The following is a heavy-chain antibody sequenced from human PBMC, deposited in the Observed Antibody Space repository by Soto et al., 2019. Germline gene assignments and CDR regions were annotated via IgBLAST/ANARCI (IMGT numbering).Heavy chain of an antibody. CDR1: EFTFISYW. V-gene: IGHV3-7*03. D-gene: IGHD1-26*01. CDR3: ASETSSGTSDY. CDR2: IKQDGSER. J-gene: IGHJ4*02. Sequence: WGSLRLSCAASEFTFISYWIIFFRHSPWKGQEWVANIKQDGSERYYVDSVKGRFTISRDNAKNSLFLQMNSLRADDTAVYYCASETSSGTSDYWGQGTLVTVSS.